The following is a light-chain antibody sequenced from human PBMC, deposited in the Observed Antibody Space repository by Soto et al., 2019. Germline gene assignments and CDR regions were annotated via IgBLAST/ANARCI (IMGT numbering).Light chain of an antibody. CDR2: AAS. J-gene: IGKJ2*01. CDR1: QSVSSNY. Sequence: EVVLTQSPGTLSLSPGDRATLSCRASQSVSSNYLAWYQQKPGQAPRLLMYAASSRATGIPDRFSGGGSGTDFTLTISRLEPEDFAVYYCQQYGSSPRTFGQGTELEIK. CDR3: QQYGSSPRT. V-gene: IGKV3-20*01.